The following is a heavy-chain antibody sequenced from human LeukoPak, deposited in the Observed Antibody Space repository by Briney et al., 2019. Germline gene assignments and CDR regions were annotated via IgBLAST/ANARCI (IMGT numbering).Heavy chain of an antibody. D-gene: IGHD6-13*01. V-gene: IGHV3-30*02. CDR3: AGLQQLDDYYYYYYMDV. CDR2: IRYDGSNT. CDR1: EFTFSSYA. J-gene: IGHJ6*03. Sequence: PGGSLRLSCAASEFTFSSYAMHWVRQAPDKGLEWVAFIRYDGSNTYYADSVKGRFTISRDNSKNTLYLQMNRLRAEDTAVYYCAGLQQLDDYYYYYYMDVWGKGTTVTVSS.